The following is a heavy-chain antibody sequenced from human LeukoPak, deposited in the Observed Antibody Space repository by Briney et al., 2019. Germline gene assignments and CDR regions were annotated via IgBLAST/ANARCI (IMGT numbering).Heavy chain of an antibody. D-gene: IGHD6-19*01. CDR2: IKEDGSET. J-gene: IGHJ4*02. CDR3: TRNSGRFRLDY. Sequence: GGSLRLSCAASGFTFDEYFMHWVRQAPGKGLEWVASIKEDGSETYYADSVKGRFTVSRDNAKNSLFLQMNSLRVEDTAVYYCTRNSGRFRLDYWGQGVLVTVSS. V-gene: IGHV3-7*01. CDR1: GFTFDEYF.